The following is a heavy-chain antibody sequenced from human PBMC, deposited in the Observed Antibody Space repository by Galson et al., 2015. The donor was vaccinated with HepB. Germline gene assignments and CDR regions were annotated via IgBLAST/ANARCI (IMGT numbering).Heavy chain of an antibody. V-gene: IGHV1-18*01. J-gene: IGHJ4*02. CDR1: GYTFTSYG. CDR2: ISAYNGNT. Sequence: SVTVSCKASGYTFTSYGISWVRQAPGQGLEWMGWISAYNGNTNYAQKLQGRVTMTRDTSISTAYMELSRLRSDDTAVYYCARDLRRGVIPSYWGQGTLVTVSS. CDR3: ARDLRRGVIPSY. D-gene: IGHD3-10*01.